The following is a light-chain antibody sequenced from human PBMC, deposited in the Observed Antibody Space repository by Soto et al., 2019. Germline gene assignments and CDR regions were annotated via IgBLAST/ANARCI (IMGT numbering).Light chain of an antibody. Sequence: DIQMTQSPSSVSASVGDRVTITCRASQGIGSWLAWYQQKPGSAPNLLIYAASSLQSGVPSRFSGSGSGTDFTLTITSLQPEDFATYFCQQADSFTTFGPGTKVDIK. J-gene: IGKJ3*01. CDR3: QQADSFTT. V-gene: IGKV1-12*01. CDR2: AAS. CDR1: QGIGSW.